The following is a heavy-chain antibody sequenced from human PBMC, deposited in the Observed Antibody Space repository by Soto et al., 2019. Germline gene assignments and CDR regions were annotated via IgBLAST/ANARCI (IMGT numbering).Heavy chain of an antibody. D-gene: IGHD2-15*01. V-gene: IGHV4-39*01. CDR2: IYYSGST. Sequence: QLQLQESGPGLVKPSETLSLTCTVSGGSISSSSYYWGWIRQPPGKGLEWIGSIYYSGSTYYNPSLKCRVTISVDTSKNQFSLELSSVTAADTAVYYCARHDGICSGGSCYSEWFDPWGQGTLVTVSS. CDR1: GGSISSSSYY. CDR3: ARHDGICSGGSCYSEWFDP. J-gene: IGHJ5*02.